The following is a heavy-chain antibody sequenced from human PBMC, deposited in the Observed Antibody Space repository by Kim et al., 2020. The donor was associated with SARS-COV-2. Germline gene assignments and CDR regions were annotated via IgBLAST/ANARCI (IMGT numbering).Heavy chain of an antibody. CDR2: ISSSSSYI. D-gene: IGHD6-19*01. Sequence: GGSLRLSCAASGFTFSSYSMNWVRQAPGKGLEWVSSISSSSSYIYYADSVKGRFTISRDNAKNSLYLQMNSLRAEDTAVYYCARDTAHDYSSGRKTTGSHAFDIWGQGTMVTVSS. CDR1: GFTFSSYS. CDR3: ARDTAHDYSSGRKTTGSHAFDI. V-gene: IGHV3-21*01. J-gene: IGHJ3*02.